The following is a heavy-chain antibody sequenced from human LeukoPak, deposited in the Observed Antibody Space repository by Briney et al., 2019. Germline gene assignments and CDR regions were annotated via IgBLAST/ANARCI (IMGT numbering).Heavy chain of an antibody. V-gene: IGHV3-48*01. D-gene: IGHD5-18*01. J-gene: IGHJ4*02. CDR1: GFTFSSYN. CDR3: AKDSNSIQPHNHLDY. Sequence: GGSLRLSCAASGFTFSSYNMNWVRQAPGKGLEWVSYISSSGSTIYYADSVKGRFTISRDNSKNTLYLQMNSLRAEDTAVYYCAKDSNSIQPHNHLDYWGQGTLVTVSS. CDR2: ISSSGSTI.